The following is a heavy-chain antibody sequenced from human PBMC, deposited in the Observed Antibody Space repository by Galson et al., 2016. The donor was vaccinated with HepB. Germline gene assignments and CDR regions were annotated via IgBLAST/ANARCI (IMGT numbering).Heavy chain of an antibody. J-gene: IGHJ4*02. Sequence: SVKVSCKASGYTFTTYGISWVRQAPGQGLEWMGWISVHSGNTDYAQKFQDRVTMTTDTSTTTAYMELRSLRSDDTAVYYCARDASNQDYWGQGTLVTVSS. CDR2: ISVHSGNT. CDR3: ARDASNQDY. V-gene: IGHV1-18*04. D-gene: IGHD1-14*01. CDR1: GYTFTTYG.